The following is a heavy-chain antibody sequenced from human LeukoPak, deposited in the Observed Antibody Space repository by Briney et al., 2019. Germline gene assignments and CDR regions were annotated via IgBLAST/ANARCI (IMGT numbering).Heavy chain of an antibody. D-gene: IGHD5-18*01. J-gene: IGHJ4*02. CDR2: INHSGST. Sequence: SETLSLTCAVYGGSFSGYYWSWIRQPPGKGLEWIGEINHSGSTNYNPSLKSRVTISVDTSKNQFSLKLSSVTAADTAVYYCARVQRTNTAMVKALDYWGQGTLVTVSS. CDR3: ARVQRTNTAMVKALDY. CDR1: GGSFSGYY. V-gene: IGHV4-34*01.